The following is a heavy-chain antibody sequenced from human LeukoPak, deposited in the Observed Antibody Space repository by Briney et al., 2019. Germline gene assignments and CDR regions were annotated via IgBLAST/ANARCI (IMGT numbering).Heavy chain of an antibody. CDR2: INHSGRT. J-gene: IGHJ6*02. CDR1: GGSFSDYF. CDR3: ARDVVLVPAAIHYGMDV. Sequence: SETLSLTCAVYGGSFSDYFWGWIRQPPGKGLEWIGEINHSGRTYYNPSLKSRVTISVDTSKNQFSLNLSSVTAADTAVYYCARDVVLVPAAIHYGMDVWGQRTTVTVSS. D-gene: IGHD2-2*01. V-gene: IGHV4-34*01.